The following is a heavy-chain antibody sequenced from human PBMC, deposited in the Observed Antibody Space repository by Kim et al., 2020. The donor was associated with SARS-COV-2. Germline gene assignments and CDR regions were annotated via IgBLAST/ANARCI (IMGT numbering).Heavy chain of an antibody. J-gene: IGHJ2*01. CDR3: ARHLHVTSVNFYWYFEL. Sequence: GGSLRLSCAASGFTFRNSAMSWVRQAPGKGLEWVSGVFGSGSGTYYADSVKGRLTISRDYSKNILYLQMNNLRAEDTAVYYCARHLHVTSVNFYWYFELWGRGALLPVSS. CDR1: GFTFRNSA. CDR2: VFGSGSGT. D-gene: IGHD1-7*01. V-gene: IGHV3-23*05.